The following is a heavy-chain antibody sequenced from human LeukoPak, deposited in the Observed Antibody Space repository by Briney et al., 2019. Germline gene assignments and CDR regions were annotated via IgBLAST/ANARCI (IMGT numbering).Heavy chain of an antibody. CDR2: IYPGDSDT. D-gene: IGHD3-10*01. V-gene: IGHV5-51*01. CDR3: ARLHYGSGSSAYFDY. CDR1: GYSFTSYW. Sequence: GESLKISCKGSGYSFTSYWIGWVRQMPGKGLEWMGLIYPGDSDTRYSPSFQGQVTISADKSISTAYLQWSSLKASDTAMYYCARLHYGSGSSAYFDYWGQGTLVTVSS. J-gene: IGHJ4*02.